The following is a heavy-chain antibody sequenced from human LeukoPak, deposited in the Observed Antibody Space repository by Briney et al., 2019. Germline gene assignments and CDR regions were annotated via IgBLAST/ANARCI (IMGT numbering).Heavy chain of an antibody. CDR1: GFTFSSYE. J-gene: IGHJ4*02. CDR2: ISSSVGTI. V-gene: IGHV3-48*03. CDR3: ARDSGGYYFDY. D-gene: IGHD3-10*01. Sequence: AGGSLRLSCAASGFTFSSYEMNWVRQAPGKGLEWVSYISSSVGTIYYADSVKGRFTISRDNAKNSLHLQMNSLRAEDTAVYYCARDSGGYYFDYWGQGTLVTVSS.